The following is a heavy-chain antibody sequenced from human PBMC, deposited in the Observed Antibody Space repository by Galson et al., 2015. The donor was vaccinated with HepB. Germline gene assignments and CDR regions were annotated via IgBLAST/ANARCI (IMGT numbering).Heavy chain of an antibody. CDR1: GLTFSRSA. D-gene: IGHD3-16*01. Sequence: SLRLSCAASGLTFSRSAIHWVRQTPDKGLEWVAVISYDGNNKYYTDSVKGRFTISRDNSKNTLFLQMNSLRADDTAVYYCARDLGAVVMSPFMIDFWGQGTLVTVSS. CDR3: ARDLGAVVMSPFMIDF. J-gene: IGHJ4*02. CDR2: ISYDGNNK. V-gene: IGHV3-30-3*01.